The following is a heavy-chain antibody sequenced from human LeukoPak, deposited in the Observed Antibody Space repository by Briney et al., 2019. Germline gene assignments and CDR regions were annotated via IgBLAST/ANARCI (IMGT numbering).Heavy chain of an antibody. CDR2: ISSSSSYI. D-gene: IGHD3-16*02. V-gene: IGHV3-21*01. J-gene: IGHJ4*02. CDR3: VQHWGSYRRGYFDY. CDR1: GFTFSSYA. Sequence: GGSLRLSCAASGFTFSSYAMSWVRQAPGKGLEWVSSISSSSSYIYYADSVKGRFTISRDNAKNSLYLQMNSLRAEDTAVYYCVQHWGSYRRGYFDYWGQGTLVTVSS.